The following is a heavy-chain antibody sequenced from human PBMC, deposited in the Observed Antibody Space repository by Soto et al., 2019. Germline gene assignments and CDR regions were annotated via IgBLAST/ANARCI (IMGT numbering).Heavy chain of an antibody. J-gene: IGHJ5*02. Sequence: SETLSLTCAVSGGSISSGGYSWSWIRQPPGKGLEWIGYIYHSGSTYYNPSLKSRVTISVDRSKNQFSLKLSSVTAADTAVYYCARRYGDAQRWFDPWGQGTLVTVYS. CDR2: IYHSGST. CDR1: GGSISSGGYS. V-gene: IGHV4-30-2*01. CDR3: ARRYGDAQRWFDP. D-gene: IGHD4-17*01.